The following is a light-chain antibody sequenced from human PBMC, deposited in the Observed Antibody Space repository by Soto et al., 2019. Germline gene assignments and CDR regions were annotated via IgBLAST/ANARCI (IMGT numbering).Light chain of an antibody. CDR1: SSDVGSYNL. V-gene: IGLV2-23*01. CDR3: CSYARTSTLL. Sequence: QSALTQPASLSGSPGQSITISCTGTSSDVGSYNLVSWYQQHPGKAPKLMIYEGTKRPSGVSNRFCGSKSGNTAFLTISGLEDEDEADYYCCSYARTSTLLFGGGTKLTVL. J-gene: IGLJ2*01. CDR2: EGT.